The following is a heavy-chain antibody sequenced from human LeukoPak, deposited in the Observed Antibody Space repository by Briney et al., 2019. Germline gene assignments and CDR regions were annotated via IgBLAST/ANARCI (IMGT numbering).Heavy chain of an antibody. CDR3: ARGSPIVGAEGYNWFDP. J-gene: IGHJ5*02. V-gene: IGHV4-39*01. CDR2: IYYSGST. CDR1: GGSISSSSYY. Sequence: PSETLSLTCTVSGGSISSSSYYWGWIRQPPGKGLEWIGSIYYSGSTYYNPSLKSRVTISVDTSKNQFSLKLSSVTAADTAAYYCARGSPIVGAEGYNWFDPWGQGTLVTVSS. D-gene: IGHD1-26*01.